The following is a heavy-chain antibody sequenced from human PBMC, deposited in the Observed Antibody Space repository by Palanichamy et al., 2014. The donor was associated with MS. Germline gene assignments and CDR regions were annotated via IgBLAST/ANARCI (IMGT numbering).Heavy chain of an antibody. Sequence: QVQLQQWGAGLLRPSETLSLTCIVSGDSISRNYWSWIRQSAGKRLEWIGRISASGRTYYNPSLKSRVTMSIDTSENQFSLKLDSVTDADTAVFYCARDDTTSLDYWGQGTLVTVSS. CDR2: ISASGRT. CDR3: ARDDTTSLDY. D-gene: IGHD4-17*01. V-gene: IGHV4-4*07. CDR1: GDSISRNY. J-gene: IGHJ4*02.